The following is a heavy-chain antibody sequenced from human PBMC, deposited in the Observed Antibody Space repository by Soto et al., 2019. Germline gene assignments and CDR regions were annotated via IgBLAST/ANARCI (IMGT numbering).Heavy chain of an antibody. CDR3: ARDLTSRDPRRPIVGAVGWFDP. D-gene: IGHD1-26*01. CDR1: GYTFTSYA. CDR2: INAGNGNT. Sequence: ASVKVSCKASGYTFTSYAMHWVRQAPGQRLEWMGWINAGNGNTKYSQKFQGRVTITRDTSASTAYMELSSLRSEDTAVYYCARDLTSRDPRRPIVGAVGWFDPWGQGTLVTVSS. J-gene: IGHJ5*02. V-gene: IGHV1-3*01.